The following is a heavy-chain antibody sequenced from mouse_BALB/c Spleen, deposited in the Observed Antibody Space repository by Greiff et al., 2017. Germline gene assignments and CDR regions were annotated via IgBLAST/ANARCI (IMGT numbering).Heavy chain of an antibody. V-gene: IGHV2-2*02. CDR1: GFSFTSYG. D-gene: IGHD4-1*01. Sequence: QVQLKESGPGLVQPSQSLSITCTVSGFSFTSYGVHWVRQSPGKGLEWLGVIWSGGSTDYNAAFISRLSISKDNSKSQVFFKMNSLQANDTAIYYCTGRDWDNYAMDYWGQGTSVTVSS. CDR3: TGRDWDNYAMDY. J-gene: IGHJ4*01. CDR2: IWSGGST.